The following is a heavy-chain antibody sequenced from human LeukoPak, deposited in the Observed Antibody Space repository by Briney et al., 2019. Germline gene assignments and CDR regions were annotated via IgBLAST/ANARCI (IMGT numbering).Heavy chain of an antibody. V-gene: IGHV3-7*03. Sequence: GGSLRLSCPASGFTFSSYWMSWVRRAPGRGVDGVAKIKQDGSGKYYVDSVKGRLTISRDNAKNSLYLQMNSLRAEDTAVYSCAREGENDYGAYDTFDYWGQGTLVTVSS. J-gene: IGHJ4*02. CDR1: GFTFSSYW. D-gene: IGHD4-17*01. CDR2: IKQDGSGK. CDR3: AREGENDYGAYDTFDY.